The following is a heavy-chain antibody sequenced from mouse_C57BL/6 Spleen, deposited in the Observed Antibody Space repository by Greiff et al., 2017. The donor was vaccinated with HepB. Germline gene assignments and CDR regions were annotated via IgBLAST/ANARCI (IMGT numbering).Heavy chain of an antibody. CDR1: GFNIKDYY. Sequence: EVKLQESGAELVRPGASVKLSCTASGFNIKDYYMHWVKQRPEQGLEWIGWIDPENGDTEYASKFQGKATITADTSSNTAYLQLSSLTSEDTAVYYCTSIGYFDYWGQGTTLTVSS. J-gene: IGHJ2*01. CDR3: TSIGYFDY. V-gene: IGHV14-4*01. CDR2: IDPENGDT.